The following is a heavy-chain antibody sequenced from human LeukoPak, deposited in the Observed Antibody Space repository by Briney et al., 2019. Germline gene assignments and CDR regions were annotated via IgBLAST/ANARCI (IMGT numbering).Heavy chain of an antibody. V-gene: IGHV3-30*04. CDR1: GFTFSSYA. J-gene: IGHJ4*02. CDR3: ARGADYGDFLDY. Sequence: GRSLRLSCAAAGFTFSSYAMHWVRQAPGKGLEWVAVISYDRSNKYYADSVKGRFTISRDNSKNTLYLQMNSLRAEDTAVYYCARGADYGDFLDYWGQGTLVTVSS. D-gene: IGHD4-17*01. CDR2: ISYDRSNK.